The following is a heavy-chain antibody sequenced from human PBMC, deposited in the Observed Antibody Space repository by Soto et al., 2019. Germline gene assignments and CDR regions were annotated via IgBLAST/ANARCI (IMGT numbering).Heavy chain of an antibody. CDR1: GGSISSYY. Sequence: SETLSLTCTVSGGSISSYYWSWIRQPPWKGLEWIGYIYYSGSTNYNPSLKSRVTISVDTSKNQFSLKLSSVTAADTAVYYCARDQLMDSRSWCWNNYYGMDVWGQGTTVTVSS. CDR3: ARDQLMDSRSWCWNNYYGMDV. CDR2: IYYSGST. V-gene: IGHV4-59*01. J-gene: IGHJ6*02. D-gene: IGHD6-13*01.